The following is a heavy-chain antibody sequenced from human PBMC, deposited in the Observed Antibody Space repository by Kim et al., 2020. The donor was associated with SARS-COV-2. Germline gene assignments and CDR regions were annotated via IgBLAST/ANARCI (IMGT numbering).Heavy chain of an antibody. CDR1: GFTFSSYG. D-gene: IGHD4-17*01. V-gene: IGHV3-33*01. Sequence: GGSLRLSCAASGFTFSSYGMHWVRQAPGKGLEWVAVIWYDGSNKYYADSVKGRFTISRDNSKNTLYLQMNSLRAEDTAVYYCARAGYGDLLYYYGMDVWGQGTTVTVSS. CDR3: ARAGYGDLLYYYGMDV. J-gene: IGHJ6*02. CDR2: IWYDGSNK.